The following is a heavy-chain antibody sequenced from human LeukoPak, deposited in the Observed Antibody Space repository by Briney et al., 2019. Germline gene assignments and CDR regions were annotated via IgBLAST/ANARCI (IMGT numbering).Heavy chain of an antibody. D-gene: IGHD3-10*01. Sequence: PGGSLRLSCAASGFTFSSYSLNWVRQAPGKGLEWVSSITTSSSYIYYADSVKGRFTISRDNAKNSLYLQMNSLRAEDTAVYYCAKDYSKTSYYGSGTYYRPNWFDPWGRGTLVTVSS. CDR3: AKDYSKTSYYGSGTYYRPNWFDP. CDR1: GFTFSSYS. V-gene: IGHV3-21*01. CDR2: ITTSSSYI. J-gene: IGHJ5*02.